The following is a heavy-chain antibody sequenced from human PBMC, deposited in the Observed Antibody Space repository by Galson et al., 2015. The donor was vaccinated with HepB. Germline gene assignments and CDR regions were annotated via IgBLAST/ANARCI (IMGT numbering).Heavy chain of an antibody. CDR2: IYYSGST. CDR3: ASFGAAALPVHGRSYYGMDV. V-gene: IGHV4-61*01. J-gene: IGHJ6*02. D-gene: IGHD6-13*01. CDR1: GGSVSSGSYY. Sequence: ETLSLTCTVSGGSVSSGSYYWSWIRQPPGKGLEWIGYIYYSGSTNYNPSLKSRVTISVDTSKNQFSLKLSSVTAADTAVYYCASFGAAALPVHGRSYYGMDVWGQGTTVTVSS.